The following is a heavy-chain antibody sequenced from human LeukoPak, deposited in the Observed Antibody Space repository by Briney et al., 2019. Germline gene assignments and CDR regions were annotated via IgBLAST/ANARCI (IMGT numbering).Heavy chain of an antibody. Sequence: MHGESLKISCKGSGYSFTSYWISWVRQMPGKGLEWMGRIDPSDSYTNYSPSFQGHVTISADKSISTAYLQRSSLKASDTAMYYCARQREQLPPYYYYGMDVWGKGTTVTVSS. D-gene: IGHD6-13*01. CDR2: IDPSDSYT. V-gene: IGHV5-10-1*01. J-gene: IGHJ6*04. CDR1: GYSFTSYW. CDR3: ARQREQLPPYYYYGMDV.